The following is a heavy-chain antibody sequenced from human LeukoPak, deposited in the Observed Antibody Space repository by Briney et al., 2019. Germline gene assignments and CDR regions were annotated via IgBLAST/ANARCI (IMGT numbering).Heavy chain of an antibody. Sequence: KPSETLSLTCTVSGGSISSYYWGWIRQPPGKGLEWIGYIFHSGSTNSNPSLKSRVTISVDTSKNQFSLKLSSVIAADTAVYYCARSAFGDYSFDYWGQGTLVTVSS. CDR1: GGSISSYY. CDR2: IFHSGST. V-gene: IGHV4-59*01. CDR3: ARSAFGDYSFDY. D-gene: IGHD3-16*01. J-gene: IGHJ4*02.